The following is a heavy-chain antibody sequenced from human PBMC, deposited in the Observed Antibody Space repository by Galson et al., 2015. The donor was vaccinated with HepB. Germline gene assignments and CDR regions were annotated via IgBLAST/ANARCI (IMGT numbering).Heavy chain of an antibody. CDR2: ISSSSSTI. Sequence: SLRLSCAASGFTFSAYYMNWVRQAPGKGLEWVSYISSSSSTIYYADSVKGRFIISRDNANNSLYLQMNSLRAEDTAVYYCARVPDYWGQGTLVTVSS. CDR1: GFTFSAYY. D-gene: IGHD3-10*01. CDR3: ARVPDY. V-gene: IGHV3-48*01. J-gene: IGHJ4*02.